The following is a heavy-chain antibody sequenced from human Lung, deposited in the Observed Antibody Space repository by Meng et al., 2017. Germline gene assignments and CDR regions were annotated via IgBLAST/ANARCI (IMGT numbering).Heavy chain of an antibody. Sequence: QVQLQESGPGLVKPSATLSLTCAVSGGSLSGFYWSWIRQSPGKGLEWIGEINHSGGTNFNPSFKSRVTMSVDASKNHFSLNLRSVTAADTAVYYCARGGSVQSPWGQGTLVTVSS. CDR1: GGSLSGFY. V-gene: IGHV4-34*10. CDR3: ARGGSVQSP. J-gene: IGHJ5*02. CDR2: INHSGGT.